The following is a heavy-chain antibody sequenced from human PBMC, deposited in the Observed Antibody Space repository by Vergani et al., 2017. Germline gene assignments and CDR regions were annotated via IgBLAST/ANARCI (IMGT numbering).Heavy chain of an antibody. J-gene: IGHJ5*02. V-gene: IGHV1-8*01. CDR2: MSPDSGNR. CDR3: ARDYSNNNYFDP. D-gene: IGHD4-11*01. Sequence: QVQLVQSGAEVKKPGASVKVSCEASGYSFTSHDIYWVRQAPGQGLEWMGWMSPDSGNRGFAQNFQGRISMTRNTSIHTAYMELSSLTSEDTAIYYCARDYSNNNYFDPWGQGTLVTVSS. CDR1: GYSFTSHD.